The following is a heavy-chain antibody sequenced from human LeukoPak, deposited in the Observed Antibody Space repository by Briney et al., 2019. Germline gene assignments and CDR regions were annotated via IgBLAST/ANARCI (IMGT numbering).Heavy chain of an antibody. V-gene: IGHV4-59*01. CDR1: GVSITSYY. CDR2: IHYAGST. J-gene: IGHJ5*02. CDR3: ARSTGYSFDNWFDP. D-gene: IGHD5-18*01. Sequence: SETLSLTCNVSGVSITSYYWTWIRQPPGKGLEWIGYIHYAGSTNYNPSLKSRVTISLDTSKNQFSLKLTSVTAADTAVYYCARSTGYSFDNWFDPWGQGTLVTVSS.